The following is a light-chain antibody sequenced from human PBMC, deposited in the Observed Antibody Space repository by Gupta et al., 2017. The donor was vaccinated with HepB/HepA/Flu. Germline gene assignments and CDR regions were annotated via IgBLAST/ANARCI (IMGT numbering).Light chain of an antibody. CDR3: QAWDSSSDAV. V-gene: IGLV3-1*01. J-gene: IGLJ2*01. CDR2: QDD. CDR1: RLEYKY. Sequence: SYGLTQSPSVSVSPGQAASITCSGERLEYKYVCWYQQRAGHSPVVVIFQDDRRPPGIPGRFFGSKAGNTATLTISGPQAIDDADYYCQAWDSSSDAVFGGGTKVTVL.